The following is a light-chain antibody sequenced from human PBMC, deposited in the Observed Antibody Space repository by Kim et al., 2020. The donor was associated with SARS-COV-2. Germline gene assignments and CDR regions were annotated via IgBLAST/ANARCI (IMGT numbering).Light chain of an antibody. CDR3: SSYTPSATLL. CDR1: SSGIGDYKH. Sequence: GVTISLTCIGSSSGIGDYKHFCQYQQRPGKAPILFTYDIPPRASALSSRGSGSESGNTASMAISGPQGEAEAVYYCSSYTPSATLLFGGGTKVTVL. CDR2: DIP. V-gene: IGLV2-14*03. J-gene: IGLJ2*01.